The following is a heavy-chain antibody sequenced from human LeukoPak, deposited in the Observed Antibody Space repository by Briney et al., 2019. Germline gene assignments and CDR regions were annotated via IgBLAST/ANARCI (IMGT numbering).Heavy chain of an antibody. D-gene: IGHD5-24*01. CDR1: GFTFSSYL. J-gene: IGHJ4*02. CDR3: ARDLGWLQFDY. CDR2: INKDGSEK. Sequence: PGGSLRLSCAVSGFTFSSYLMSWVRQAPGKGLVWVANINKDGSEKYFVDSVKGRFTISRDNAKNSLYLQMNSLRAEDTAVYYCARDLGWLQFDYWGQGTLVTVSS. V-gene: IGHV3-7*04.